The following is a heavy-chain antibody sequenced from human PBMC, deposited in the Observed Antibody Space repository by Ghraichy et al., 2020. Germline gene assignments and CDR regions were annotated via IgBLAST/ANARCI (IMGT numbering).Heavy chain of an antibody. CDR3: ARWYSNSYYYYGMDV. D-gene: IGHD4-11*01. J-gene: IGHJ6*02. Sequence: GGSLRLSCAASGFTFSSYSMNWVRQAPGKGLEWVSSISSSSSYIYYADSVKGRFTISRDNAKNSLYLQMNSLRAEDTAVYYCARWYSNSYYYYGMDVWGQGTTVTVSS. V-gene: IGHV3-21*01. CDR2: ISSSSSYI. CDR1: GFTFSSYS.